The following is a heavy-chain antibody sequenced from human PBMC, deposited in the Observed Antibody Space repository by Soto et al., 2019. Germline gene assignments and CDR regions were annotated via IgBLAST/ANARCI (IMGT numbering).Heavy chain of an antibody. Sequence: EVQLVESGGGLVKPGGSLRLSCAASGFTFSSYSMNWVRQAPGKRLEWVSSISSSSSYIYYADSVKGRFTISRDNAKNSLYLQMNSLRAEDTAVYYCARPPRFGELSQLGYYYYYMDVWGKGTTVTVSS. V-gene: IGHV3-21*01. CDR3: ARPPRFGELSQLGYYYYYMDV. J-gene: IGHJ6*03. CDR2: ISSSSSYI. CDR1: GFTFSSYS. D-gene: IGHD3-10*01.